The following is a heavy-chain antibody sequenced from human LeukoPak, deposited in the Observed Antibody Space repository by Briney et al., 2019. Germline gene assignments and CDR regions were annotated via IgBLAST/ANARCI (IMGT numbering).Heavy chain of an antibody. CDR3: ARDGITIFGVVIKGPFDY. D-gene: IGHD3-3*01. CDR2: ISSSSSTI. V-gene: IGHV3-48*01. J-gene: IGHJ4*02. CDR1: GFTFSTYS. Sequence: GGSLRLSCAASGFTFSTYSMNWVRQAPGKGLEWVSYISSSSSTIYYADSVKGRFTISRDNAKNSLYLQMNSLRAEDTAVYYCARDGITIFGVVIKGPFDYWGQGTLVTVSS.